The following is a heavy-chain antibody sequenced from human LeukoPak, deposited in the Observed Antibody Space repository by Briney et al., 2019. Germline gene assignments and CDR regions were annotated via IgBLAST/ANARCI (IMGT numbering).Heavy chain of an antibody. D-gene: IGHD4-17*01. CDR3: ARDWPPDYGDYLGLFDY. V-gene: IGHV3-21*01. CDR2: ISSSSSYI. J-gene: IGHJ4*02. CDR1: GFTFSSYS. Sequence: GGSLRLSCAASGFTFSSYSMNWVRQAPGKGLEWVSSISSSSSYIYYADSVKGRFTISRDNAKNSLYLQMNSLRAEDTAVYYCARDWPPDYGDYLGLFDYWGQGTLVTVSS.